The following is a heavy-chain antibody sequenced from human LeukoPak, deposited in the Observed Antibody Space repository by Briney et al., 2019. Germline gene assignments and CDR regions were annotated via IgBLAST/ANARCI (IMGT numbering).Heavy chain of an antibody. CDR3: AREGGIVVVPAAIAGYMDV. CDR2: ISGSGGST. J-gene: IGHJ6*03. Sequence: GGSLRLSCAASGFTFSSYAMSWVRQAPGKGLEWVSAISGSGGSTYYADSVKGRFTISRDNSKNTLYLQMNSLRAEDTAVYYCAREGGIVVVPAAIAGYMDVWGKGTTVTVSS. D-gene: IGHD2-2*01. CDR1: GFTFSSYA. V-gene: IGHV3-23*01.